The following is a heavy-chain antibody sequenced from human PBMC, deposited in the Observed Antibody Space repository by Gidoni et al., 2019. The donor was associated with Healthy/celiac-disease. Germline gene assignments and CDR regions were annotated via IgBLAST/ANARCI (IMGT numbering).Heavy chain of an antibody. CDR2: INHSGST. Sequence: QVQLQQWGAGLLKPSETLSLTCAVSGGSFSGYYWSWIRQPPGKGLEWIGEINHSGSTNYNPSLKSRVTISVDTSKNQFSLKLSAVTAADTAVYYCARGRSKYSSSSDYWGQGTLVTVSS. CDR1: GGSFSGYY. J-gene: IGHJ4*02. CDR3: ARGRSKYSSSSDY. D-gene: IGHD6-6*01. V-gene: IGHV4-34*01.